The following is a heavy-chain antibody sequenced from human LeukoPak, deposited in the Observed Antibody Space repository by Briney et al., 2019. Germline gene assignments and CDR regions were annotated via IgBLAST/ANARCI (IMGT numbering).Heavy chain of an antibody. CDR3: ARDMRRYFDL. CDR2: ITSGVTT. CDR1: GFGFSSYA. V-gene: IGHV3-23*01. Sequence: GGSLRLSCEASGFGFSSYAMNWVRQAPGKGLEWVSVITSGVTTFYADSVRGRFTISRDNSKNTLYLQMNSLRAEDTAVYYCARDMRRYFDLWGRGTLVTVSS. J-gene: IGHJ2*01. D-gene: IGHD3-16*01.